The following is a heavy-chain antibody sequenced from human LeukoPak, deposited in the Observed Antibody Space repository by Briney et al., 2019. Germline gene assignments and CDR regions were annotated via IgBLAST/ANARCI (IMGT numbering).Heavy chain of an antibody. CDR2: VYYSGSA. CDR3: ARGASGGDYVPFDY. CDR1: GYSISSGYY. J-gene: IGHJ4*02. D-gene: IGHD4-17*01. V-gene: IGHV4-61*01. Sequence: SETLSLTCAVSGYSISSGYYWGWIRQPPGKGLEWIGYVYYSGSANYNPSLKSRVTMSVDTSKNQFSLKLSSVTAADTAVYYCARGASGGDYVPFDYWGQGTLVTVSS.